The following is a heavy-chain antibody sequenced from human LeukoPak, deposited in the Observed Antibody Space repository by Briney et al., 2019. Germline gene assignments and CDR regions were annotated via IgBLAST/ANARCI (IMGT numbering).Heavy chain of an antibody. V-gene: IGHV1-2*02. J-gene: IGHJ4*02. CDR3: AKENLHVAPLLDY. Sequence: ASVKVSCKASEYTLTDYYIHWVRQTPGQGLEWMGWINPNSGGTNYAQKFQGRVTMTWDTSINTAYMELSRLRSDATPVYYCAKENLHVAPLLDYWGQGTLVTVSS. D-gene: IGHD1-14*01. CDR1: EYTLTDYY. CDR2: INPNSGGT.